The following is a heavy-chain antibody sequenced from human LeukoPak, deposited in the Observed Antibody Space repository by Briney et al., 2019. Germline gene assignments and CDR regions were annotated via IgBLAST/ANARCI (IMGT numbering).Heavy chain of an antibody. CDR2: IYYSGGT. D-gene: IGHD3-22*01. CDR3: ARAYDSSGYYWYYFDY. CDR1: GGSISSYY. Sequence: SETLSLTRAVSGGSISSYYWSWIRQSPGKGLEWCGYIYYSGGTNYNPSLKSRVTISVDTSKNQFSLKLSSGTAADTAVYYCARAYDSSGYYWYYFDYWGQGTLVTVSS. J-gene: IGHJ4*02. V-gene: IGHV4-59*01.